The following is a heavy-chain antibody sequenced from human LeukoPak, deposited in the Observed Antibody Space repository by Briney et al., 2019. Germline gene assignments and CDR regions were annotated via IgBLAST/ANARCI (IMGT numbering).Heavy chain of an antibody. D-gene: IGHD6-13*01. J-gene: IGHJ4*02. Sequence: GGSLSLSCAASGFTFSGYSMNWVRQAPGKGLEWVSYISPSSGTMYYADSVEGRFTISRDNARSSLYLHMNSLRDEDTAVYYCARAAYSSSPDYWGQGTLVTVSS. CDR1: GFTFSGYS. CDR2: ISPSSGTM. V-gene: IGHV3-48*02. CDR3: ARAAYSSSPDY.